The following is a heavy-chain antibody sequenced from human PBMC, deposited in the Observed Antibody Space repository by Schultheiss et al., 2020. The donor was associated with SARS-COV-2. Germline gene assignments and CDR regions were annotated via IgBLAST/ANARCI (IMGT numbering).Heavy chain of an antibody. V-gene: IGHV3-53*04. CDR1: GFTVSSNY. CDR2: IYSGGST. CDR3: AGELVVVPAANDTHWFDP. J-gene: IGHJ5*02. Sequence: GSLRLSCAASGFTVSSNYMSWVRQAPGKGLEWVSVIYSGGSTYYADSVKGRFTISRHNSKNTLYLQMNSLRAEDTAVYYCAGELVVVPAANDTHWFDPWGQGTLVTVSS. D-gene: IGHD2-2*01.